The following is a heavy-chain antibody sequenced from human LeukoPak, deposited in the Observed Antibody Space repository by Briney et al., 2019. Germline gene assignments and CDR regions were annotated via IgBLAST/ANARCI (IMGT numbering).Heavy chain of an antibody. CDR2: ISIYNGNT. CDR3: ARHLAYCGSSSCYEYFDY. V-gene: IGHV1-18*01. CDR1: GYTFNGNG. Sequence: ASVKVSCKASGYTFNGNGISWVRQAPGHGPEWMGWISIYNGNTNYAQNLQGRVTRTTDTCASTAYMELRSLRSDDTALYYCARHLAYCGSSSCYEYFDYWGQGTLVTVPS. J-gene: IGHJ4*02. D-gene: IGHD2-2*01.